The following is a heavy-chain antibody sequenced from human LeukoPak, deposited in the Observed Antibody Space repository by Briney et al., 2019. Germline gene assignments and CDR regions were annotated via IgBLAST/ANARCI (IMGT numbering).Heavy chain of an antibody. CDR2: IYHSGST. J-gene: IGHJ4*02. Sequence: SETLSLTCAVSGYSISSGYYWGWIRQPPGKGLEWIGSIYHSGSTYYNPSLKSRVTISVDTSKNQFSLKLSSVTAADTAVYYCARRVAFCTNGVCYLPPEHFDYWGQGTLVSVSS. CDR1: GYSISSGYY. V-gene: IGHV4-38-2*01. D-gene: IGHD2-8*01. CDR3: ARRVAFCTNGVCYLPPEHFDY.